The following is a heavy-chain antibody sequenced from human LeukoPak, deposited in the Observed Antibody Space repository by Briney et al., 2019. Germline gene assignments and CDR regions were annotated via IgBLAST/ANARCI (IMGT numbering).Heavy chain of an antibody. CDR3: ARRERNAFDY. D-gene: IGHD2-8*01. CDR2: ISSNAAST. J-gene: IGHJ4*02. V-gene: IGHV3-64*02. CDR1: GFTFTSYA. Sequence: SGASLRLSCVTSGFTFTSYALYWVRQAPGRGLEYVSAISSNAASTYYAESVKGRFTISRDTSMSTLYLQMGSLRPEDTAVYYCARRERNAFDYWGEGTMVTVS.